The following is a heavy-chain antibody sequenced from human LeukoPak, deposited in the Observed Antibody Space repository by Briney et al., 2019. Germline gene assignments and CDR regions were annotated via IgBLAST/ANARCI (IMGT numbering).Heavy chain of an antibody. D-gene: IGHD3-3*01. J-gene: IGHJ5*02. CDR3: ARDRPTYYDFWSGYENWFDP. Sequence: GRSLRLSCAASGFTFSSYAMHWVRQAPGKGLEWVAVISYDGSNKYYEDSVKGRFTISRDNSKNTLYLQMNSLRAEDTAVYYCARDRPTYYDFWSGYENWFDPWGQGTLVTVSS. CDR2: ISYDGSNK. V-gene: IGHV3-30*01. CDR1: GFTFSSYA.